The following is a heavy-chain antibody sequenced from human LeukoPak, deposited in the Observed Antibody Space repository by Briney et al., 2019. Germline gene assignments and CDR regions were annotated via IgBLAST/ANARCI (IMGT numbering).Heavy chain of an antibody. CDR3: ARGGSSSPLDD. D-gene: IGHD6-6*01. Sequence: RSSETLSLTCTVSGGSISSSYWSWIRQPPGKGLEWIGYIYYSGSTYYSPSLRSRVTMSVDTSKNEFSLKMNSVTAADTAVYYCARGGSSSPLDDCGKGTLVTVSS. V-gene: IGHV4-59*01. J-gene: IGHJ4*02. CDR2: IYYSGST. CDR1: GGSISSSY.